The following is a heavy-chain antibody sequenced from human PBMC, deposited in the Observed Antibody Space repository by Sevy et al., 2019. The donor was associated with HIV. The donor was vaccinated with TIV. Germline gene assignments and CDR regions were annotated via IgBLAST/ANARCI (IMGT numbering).Heavy chain of an antibody. CDR2: IYSGGTT. Sequence: GGSLRLSCAASGFTVSSNYMSWVRQAPGKGLEWVSVIYSGGTTYYADSVKGRFTISRDNSKNTLYLQMNNLEAEDTAVYYCAREREFTIFGVLIEYGMDVWGQGTTVTVSS. J-gene: IGHJ6*02. CDR1: GFTVSSNY. CDR3: AREREFTIFGVLIEYGMDV. D-gene: IGHD3-3*01. V-gene: IGHV3-53*01.